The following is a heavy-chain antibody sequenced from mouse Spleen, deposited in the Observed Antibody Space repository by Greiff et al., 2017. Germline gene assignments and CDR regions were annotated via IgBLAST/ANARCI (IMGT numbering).Heavy chain of an antibody. CDR2: ISYDGSN. CDR1: GYSITSGYY. Sequence: EVQLQQSGPGLVKPSQSLSLTCSVTGYSITSGYYWNWIRQFPGNKLEWMGYISYDGSNNYNPSLKNRISITRDTSKNQFFLKLNSVTTEDTATYYCAQGRNAGFDYWGQGTTLTVSS. J-gene: IGHJ2*01. CDR3: AQGRNAGFDY. V-gene: IGHV3-6*01. D-gene: IGHD2-1*01.